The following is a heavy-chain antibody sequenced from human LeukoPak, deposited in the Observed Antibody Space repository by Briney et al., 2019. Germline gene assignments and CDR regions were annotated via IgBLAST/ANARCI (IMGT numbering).Heavy chain of an antibody. CDR2: IQYDRTNE. CDR1: AFTFSSYG. CDR3: AKRIQSAMATGY. J-gene: IGHJ4*02. D-gene: IGHD5-18*01. V-gene: IGHV3-30*02. Sequence: GGSLRLSCAASAFTFSSYGMHWVRQAPGKGLEWVAYIQYDRTNEQYAHSVKGRFTISRDNSKNTLYQQMNSLRAEDTAVYYCAKRIQSAMATGYWGQGTLVTVSS.